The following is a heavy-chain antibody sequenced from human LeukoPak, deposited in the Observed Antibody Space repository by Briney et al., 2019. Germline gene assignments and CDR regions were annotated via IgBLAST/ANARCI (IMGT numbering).Heavy chain of an antibody. CDR3: ARVWVGRKYYDFWSGYYDFDY. CDR2: IIPIFGTA. Sequence: ASVKVSCKASGGTFSSYAISWVRQAPGQGLEWMGGIIPIFGTANYAQKLQGRVTMTTDTSTSTAYMELRSLRSDNTAVYYCARVWVGRKYYDFWSGYYDFDYWGQGTLVTVSS. D-gene: IGHD3-3*01. J-gene: IGHJ4*02. CDR1: GGTFSSYA. V-gene: IGHV1-69*05.